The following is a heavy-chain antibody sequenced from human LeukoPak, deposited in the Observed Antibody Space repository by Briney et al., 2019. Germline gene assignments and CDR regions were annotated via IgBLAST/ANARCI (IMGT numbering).Heavy chain of an antibody. J-gene: IGHJ6*02. D-gene: IGHD2-15*01. CDR1: GGSFSGHY. Sequence: SETLSLTCAVYGGSFSGHYWSWIRQPPGKGLEWIGEINHSGSTNYNPSLKSRVTISVDTSKNQFSLKLSSVTAADTAVYYCARGQGYCSGGSCYSSKYYYYGMDVWGQGTTVTVSS. V-gene: IGHV4-34*01. CDR3: ARGQGYCSGGSCYSSKYYYYGMDV. CDR2: INHSGST.